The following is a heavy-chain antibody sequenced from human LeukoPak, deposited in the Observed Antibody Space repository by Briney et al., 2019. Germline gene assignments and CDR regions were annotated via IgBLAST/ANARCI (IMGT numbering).Heavy chain of an antibody. J-gene: IGHJ4*02. D-gene: IGHD3-3*01. Sequence: PSETLSLTCTVSGGSISSSSYYWGWIRQPPGKGLEWIGSIYYSGSTYYNPSLKSRVTISVDTSKNQFSLKLSSVTAADTAVYYCARRGYDFWSGTQFRYFDYWGQGTLVTVSS. CDR1: GGSISSSSYY. V-gene: IGHV4-39*01. CDR3: ARRGYDFWSGTQFRYFDY. CDR2: IYYSGST.